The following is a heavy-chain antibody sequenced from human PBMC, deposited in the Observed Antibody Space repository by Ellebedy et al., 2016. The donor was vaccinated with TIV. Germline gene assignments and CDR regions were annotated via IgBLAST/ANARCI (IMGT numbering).Heavy chain of an antibody. CDR3: ARAIRGITNSALDY. V-gene: IGHV3-64*01. D-gene: IGHD3-10*01. CDR1: GFPFSSYA. J-gene: IGHJ4*02. Sequence: GESLKISCAASGFPFSSYAMHWVRQAPGKGLEYVSTISSNGGSAYYANSVKGRFTISRDNSKKTLFLQMGSLRREDMAVYYCARAIRGITNSALDYWGQGTLVTVSS. CDR2: ISSNGGSA.